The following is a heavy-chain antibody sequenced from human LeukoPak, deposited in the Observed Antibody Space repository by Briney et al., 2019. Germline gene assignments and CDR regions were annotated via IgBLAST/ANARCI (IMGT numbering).Heavy chain of an antibody. V-gene: IGHV4-34*01. Sequence: PSETLSLTCAVYGGSFSGYYWSWIRQPPGKGLEWIGEINHSGSTNHNPSLKSRVTISVDTSKNQFSLKLSSVTAADTAVYYCARGQKSRGWYDYWGQGTLVTVSS. CDR1: GGSFSGYY. J-gene: IGHJ4*02. CDR2: INHSGST. D-gene: IGHD6-19*01. CDR3: ARGQKSRGWYDY.